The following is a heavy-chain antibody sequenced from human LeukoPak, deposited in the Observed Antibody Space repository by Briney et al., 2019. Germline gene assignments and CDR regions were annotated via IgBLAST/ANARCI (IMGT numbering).Heavy chain of an antibody. V-gene: IGHV3-21*01. CDR2: ISSSSSYI. Sequence: PGGSLRLSCAASGFTFSSYAMSWVRQAPGKGLEWVSSISSSSSYIYYADSVKGRFTISRDNAKNSLYLQMNSLRAEDTAVYYCARLTAPGTTPWGQGTLVTVSS. CDR3: ARLTAPGTTP. D-gene: IGHD1-7*01. CDR1: GFTFSSYA. J-gene: IGHJ4*02.